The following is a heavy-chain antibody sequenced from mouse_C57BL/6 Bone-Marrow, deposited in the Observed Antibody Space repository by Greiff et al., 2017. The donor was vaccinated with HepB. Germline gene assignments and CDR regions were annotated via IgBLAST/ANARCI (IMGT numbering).Heavy chain of an antibody. CDR1: GYTFTDYE. V-gene: IGHV1-15*01. CDR3: TRREPAQATLLGY. CDR2: IDPETGGT. Sequence: QVQLQQSGAELVRPGASVTLSCKASGYTFTDYEMHWVKQTPVHGLEWIGAIDPETGGTAYNQKFKGKAILTADKSSSTAYMELRSLTSEDSAVYYGTRREPAQATLLGYWGQGTTLTVSS. D-gene: IGHD3-2*02. J-gene: IGHJ2*01.